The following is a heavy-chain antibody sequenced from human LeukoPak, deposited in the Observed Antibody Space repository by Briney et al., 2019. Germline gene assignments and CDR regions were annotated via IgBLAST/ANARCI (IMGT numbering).Heavy chain of an antibody. J-gene: IGHJ4*02. V-gene: IGHV4-39*07. CDR2: INHSGST. Sequence: SETLSLTCTVSGGSISSSSYYWSWIRQPPGKGLEWIGEINHSGSTNYNPSLKSRVTISVDTSKNQFSLKLSSVTAADTAVYYCARGLKPFGYRVTEFDYWGQGTLVTVSS. D-gene: IGHD3-16*02. CDR3: ARGLKPFGYRVTEFDY. CDR1: GGSISSSSYY.